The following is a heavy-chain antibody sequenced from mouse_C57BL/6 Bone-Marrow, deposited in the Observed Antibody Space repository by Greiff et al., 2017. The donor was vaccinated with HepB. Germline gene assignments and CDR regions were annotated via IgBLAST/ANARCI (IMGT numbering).Heavy chain of an antibody. CDR2: ISGGGGNT. D-gene: IGHD1-1*01. V-gene: IGHV5-9*01. CDR3: ARGDYYGSSWYFDV. Sequence: EVHLVESGGGLVKPGGSLKLSCAASGFTFSSYTMSWVRQTPEKRLEWVATISGGGGNTYYPDSVKGRFTISRDNAKNTLYLQMSSLRSEDTALYYCARGDYYGSSWYFDVWGTGTTVTVSS. CDR1: GFTFSSYT. J-gene: IGHJ1*03.